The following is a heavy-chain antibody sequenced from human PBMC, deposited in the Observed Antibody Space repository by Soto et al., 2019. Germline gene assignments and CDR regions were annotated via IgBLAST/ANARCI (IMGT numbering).Heavy chain of an antibody. CDR3: ARGGSSGFSFGMDV. J-gene: IGHJ6*02. Sequence: GGSLRLSXAASGFTFSSYAMHWVRQAPGKGLEWVAVISYDGSNKYYADSVKGRFTISRDNSKNTLYLQMNSLRAEDTAVYYCARGGSSGFSFGMDVWGQGTTVTVSS. CDR1: GFTFSSYA. V-gene: IGHV3-30-3*01. D-gene: IGHD3-22*01. CDR2: ISYDGSNK.